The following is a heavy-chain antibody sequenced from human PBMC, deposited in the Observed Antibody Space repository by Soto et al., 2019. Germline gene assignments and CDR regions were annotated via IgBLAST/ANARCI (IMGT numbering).Heavy chain of an antibody. CDR2: ISAYNGNT. CDR1: GYTFTSYG. D-gene: IGHD4-17*01. J-gene: IGHJ5*02. V-gene: IGHV1-18*01. Sequence: ASVKVSCKASGYTFTSYGISWVRQAPGQGLEWMGWISAYNGNTNYAQKLQGRVTMTTDTSTSTAYMELRSLRSDDTAVYYCAREMTDYGDYGVWFDPWGQGTLVTVSS. CDR3: AREMTDYGDYGVWFDP.